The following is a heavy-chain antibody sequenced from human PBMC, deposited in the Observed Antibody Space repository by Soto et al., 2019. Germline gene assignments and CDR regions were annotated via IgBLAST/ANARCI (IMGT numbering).Heavy chain of an antibody. J-gene: IGHJ4*02. CDR3: AKGGLQSLPPSDFTY. V-gene: IGHV3-7*01. D-gene: IGHD6-19*01. CDR1: GFIFSNYW. Sequence: GSLRLSCAASGFIFSNYWMSWVRQAPGKGLEWVANIKQDGREKYYVDSMKGRFTISRDNAKNSLYLQMNSLRAEDTAVYYCAKGGLQSLPPSDFTYWGQ. CDR2: IKQDGREK.